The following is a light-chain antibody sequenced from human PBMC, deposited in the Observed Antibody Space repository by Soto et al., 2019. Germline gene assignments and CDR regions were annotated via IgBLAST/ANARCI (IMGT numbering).Light chain of an antibody. CDR3: QQYNSWPIT. J-gene: IGKJ5*01. CDR1: QTISFY. CDR2: ATS. Sequence: IQMTQSPSSLSASVGDTVTITCRASQTISFYLNWYQQKPGRTPNLLIYATSSLQSGVPSRFDGSGSGTEFTLTISGLQSEDFAVYYCQQYNSWPITFGQGTRLENK. V-gene: IGKV1-39*01.